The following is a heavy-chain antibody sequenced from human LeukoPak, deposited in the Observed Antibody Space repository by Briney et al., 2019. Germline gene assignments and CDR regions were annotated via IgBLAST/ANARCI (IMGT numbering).Heavy chain of an antibody. J-gene: IGHJ4*02. Sequence: GGSLRLSCAASGFTFRSYAMLGVRQAPGKGLEWVAVISYDGSNKYYADSVKGRFTISRDSSKNTLYLQMNSLRAEDTAVYYCASIVGDYFDYWGQGTLVTVSS. CDR3: ASIVGDYFDY. CDR1: GFTFRSYA. V-gene: IGHV3-30-3*01. CDR2: ISYDGSNK. D-gene: IGHD1-26*01.